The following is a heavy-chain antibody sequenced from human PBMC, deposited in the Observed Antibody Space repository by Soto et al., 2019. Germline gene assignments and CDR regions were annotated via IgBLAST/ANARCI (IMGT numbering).Heavy chain of an antibody. Sequence: ASVKVSCKASGFTFADSAVQWVRQARGQSLEWIGRIVVDSGNTKSAQKFTERVTISWDMSTSTAFMELRSLRSEDTAVYYCATANNTSPFDYWGQGTLVAVSS. CDR2: IVVDSGNT. V-gene: IGHV1-58*01. D-gene: IGHD1-26*01. CDR3: ATANNTSPFDY. CDR1: GFTFADSA. J-gene: IGHJ4*02.